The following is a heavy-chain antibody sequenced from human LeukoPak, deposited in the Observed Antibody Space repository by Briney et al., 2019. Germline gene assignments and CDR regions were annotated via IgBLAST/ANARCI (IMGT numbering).Heavy chain of an antibody. D-gene: IGHD2-2*01. CDR1: GGSISSYY. CDR2: FYYSGST. V-gene: IGHV4-59*08. CDR3: ARTRNYCSSTSCYAWDY. Sequence: PSETLFLTCTVSGGSISSYYWSWNRQPPGKGMEWIGDFYYSGSTNYNPSLKSRVTISVDTSKNQFSLKLSSVTAADTAVYYCARTRNYCSSTSCYAWDYWGQGTLVTVSS. J-gene: IGHJ4*02.